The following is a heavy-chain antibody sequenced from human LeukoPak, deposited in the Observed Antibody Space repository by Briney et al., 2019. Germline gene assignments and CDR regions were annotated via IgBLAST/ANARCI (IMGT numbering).Heavy chain of an antibody. CDR1: GFTFSSYW. J-gene: IGHJ5*02. D-gene: IGHD3-22*01. Sequence: GGSLRLSCAASGFTFSSYWMHWVRQAPGKGLVWVSRINSDGSSTSYAASVKGRFTISRDNAKNTLYLQMNSLRAEDTAVYYCGRPNPDSSGYYGSFDPWGQGILVTVSS. CDR3: GRPNPDSSGYYGSFDP. V-gene: IGHV3-74*01. CDR2: INSDGSST.